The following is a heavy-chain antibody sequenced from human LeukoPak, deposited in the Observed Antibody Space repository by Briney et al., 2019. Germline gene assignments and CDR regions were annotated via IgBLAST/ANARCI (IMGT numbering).Heavy chain of an antibody. J-gene: IGHJ4*02. CDR1: GGSISSYY. CDR2: IYNSGST. CDR3: ARDTDY. Sequence: SETLSLTCTVSGGSISSYYWSWLRQPPGKGLEWFGYIYNSGSTNYNPSLKSRVTISVDTSKYQFCLKLSSVTAADTAGYYCARDTDYWGQGTLVTVSS. V-gene: IGHV4-59*01.